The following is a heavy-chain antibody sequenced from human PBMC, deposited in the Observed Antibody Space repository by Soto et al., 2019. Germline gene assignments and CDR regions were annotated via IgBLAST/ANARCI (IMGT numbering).Heavy chain of an antibody. J-gene: IGHJ2*01. V-gene: IGHV3-30*03. CDR1: GFTFSHYG. Sequence: QAQLVESGGGVVQPGSSLRLSCAASGFTFSHYGMHWVRQAPGKGLEWVAVISYDEDNIYYDESIQGRFTISRDNSVNTLDLPMHSLTTDDTALYYCARSGSKVTTFWFCALWGRGTPVTVSS. D-gene: IGHD4-17*01. CDR2: ISYDEDNI. CDR3: ARSGSKVTTFWFCAL.